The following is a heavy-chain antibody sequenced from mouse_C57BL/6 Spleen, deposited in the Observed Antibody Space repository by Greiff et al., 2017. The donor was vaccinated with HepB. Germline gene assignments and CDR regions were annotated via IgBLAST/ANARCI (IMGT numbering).Heavy chain of an antibody. Sequence: EVHLVESGEGLVKPGGSLKLSCAASGFTFSSYAMSWVRQTPEKRLEWVAYISSGGDYIYYADTVKGRFTISRDNARNTLYLQMSSLKSEDTAMYYCTRVLTGDYFDYWGQGTTLTVSS. D-gene: IGHD4-1*01. V-gene: IGHV5-9-1*02. CDR1: GFTFSSYA. CDR3: TRVLTGDYFDY. CDR2: ISSGGDYI. J-gene: IGHJ2*01.